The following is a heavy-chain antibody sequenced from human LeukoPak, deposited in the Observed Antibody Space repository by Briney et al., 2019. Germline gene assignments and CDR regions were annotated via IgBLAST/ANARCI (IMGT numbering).Heavy chain of an antibody. V-gene: IGHV3-64*01. CDR3: ARDRRYSSTYYFDY. Sequence: GGSLRLSCAASGFTFSSYAMRWVRQAPGKGLEYVSAISSNGGSTYYANSVKGRFTISRDNSKNTLYLQMGSLRAEDMAVYYCARDRRYSSTYYFDYWGQGTLVTVSS. CDR1: GFTFSSYA. D-gene: IGHD6-13*01. CDR2: ISSNGGST. J-gene: IGHJ4*02.